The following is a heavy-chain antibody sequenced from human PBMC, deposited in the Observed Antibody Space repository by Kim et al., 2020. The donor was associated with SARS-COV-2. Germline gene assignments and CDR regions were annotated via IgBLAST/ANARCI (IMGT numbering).Heavy chain of an antibody. CDR2: FDPEDGET. Sequence: ASVKVSCKVSGYTLTELSMHWVRQAPGKGLEWMGGFDPEDGETIYAQKVQGRVTMTEDTSTDTAYMELSTLRSEDTAVYYCATGTWARVVDWFDPWGQGTLVTVSS. CDR1: GYTLTELS. V-gene: IGHV1-24*01. D-gene: IGHD2-15*01. J-gene: IGHJ5*02. CDR3: ATGTWARVVDWFDP.